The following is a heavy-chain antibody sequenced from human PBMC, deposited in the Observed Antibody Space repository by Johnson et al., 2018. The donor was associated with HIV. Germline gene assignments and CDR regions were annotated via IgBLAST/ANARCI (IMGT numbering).Heavy chain of an antibody. CDR3: ARVRVGAFDI. D-gene: IGHD1-26*01. CDR1: GFTFDDYG. CDR2: INWNGGST. V-gene: IGHV3-20*04. Sequence: VQLVESGGGVVRPGGSLRLSCVASGFTFDDYGMTWVRQAPGKGLEWVSGINWNGGSTGYADSVKGRFTISRDNSKNTLHLQMSSLRPEDTAVYYCARVRVGAFDIWGQGTMVTVSS. J-gene: IGHJ3*02.